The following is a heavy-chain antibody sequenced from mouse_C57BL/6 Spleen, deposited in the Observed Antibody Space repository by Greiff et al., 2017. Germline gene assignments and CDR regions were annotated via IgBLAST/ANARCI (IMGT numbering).Heavy chain of an antibody. CDR2: ISSGGDYI. D-gene: IGHD1-1*01. CDR1: GFTFSSYA. CDR3: TRVSITTVVEGYFDY. J-gene: IGHJ2*01. V-gene: IGHV5-9-1*02. Sequence: EVQGVESGEGLVKPGGSLKLSCAASGFTFSSYAMSWVRQTPEKRLEWVAYISSGGDYIYYADTVKGRFTISRDNARNTLYLQMSSLKSEDTAMYYCTRVSITTVVEGYFDYWGQGTTLTVSS.